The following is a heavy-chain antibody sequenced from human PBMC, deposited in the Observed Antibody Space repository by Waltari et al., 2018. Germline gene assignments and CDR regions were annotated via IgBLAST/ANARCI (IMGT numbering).Heavy chain of an antibody. CDR3: ASQNGGNSWWLDP. Sequence: EVQLVESGGGLVQPGGSLRLSCAASEFTFSGYWMHWVRQAPGKGLVWVSRINIDESSTSYADSVKGRFTISRDNAKNTLYLQMNSLRAEDTAVYYCASQNGGNSWWLDPWGQGTLVTVSS. J-gene: IGHJ5*02. D-gene: IGHD2-21*02. V-gene: IGHV3-74*01. CDR2: INIDESST. CDR1: EFTFSGYW.